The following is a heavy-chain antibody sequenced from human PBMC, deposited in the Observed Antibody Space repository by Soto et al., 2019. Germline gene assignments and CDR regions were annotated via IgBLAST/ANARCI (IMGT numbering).Heavy chain of an antibody. CDR2: IRGKVNSYAT. J-gene: IGHJ1*01. CDR3: TRCSRTNCYDDC. Sequence: EVHLVESGGGLVQPGGSLKLSCAASGFTFSGSAIHWVRQASGKGLEWVGHIRGKVNSYATAYAASVQGRFTISRDDSENTAYLDMNSLKTEDTAVYYCTRCSRTNCYDDCWGQGTLVTVSS. V-gene: IGHV3-73*01. CDR1: GFTFSGSA. D-gene: IGHD2-2*01.